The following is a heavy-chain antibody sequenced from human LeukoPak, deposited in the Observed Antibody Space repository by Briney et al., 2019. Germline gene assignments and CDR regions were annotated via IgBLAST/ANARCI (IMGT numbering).Heavy chain of an antibody. J-gene: IGHJ5*02. V-gene: IGHV6-1*01. CDR3: ARGPGRLDP. CDR2: TYYRSKWYS. D-gene: IGHD1-14*01. Sequence: SQTLSLTCAISGDSVSNNGATWNWVRQSPSRGLEWLGRTYYRSKWYSHYAVSVKSRITINPDTSKNQFSLQLNSVTPEDTAVYCCARGPGRLDPWGQGTLVTVSS. CDR1: GDSVSNNGAT.